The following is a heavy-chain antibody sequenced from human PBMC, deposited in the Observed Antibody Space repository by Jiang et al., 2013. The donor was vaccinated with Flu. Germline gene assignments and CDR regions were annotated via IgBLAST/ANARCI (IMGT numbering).Heavy chain of an antibody. D-gene: IGHD6-19*01. V-gene: IGHV4-39*01. CDR3: ASPYPGIAVAGTTEDY. J-gene: IGHJ4*02. CDR2: IYYSGST. Sequence: EWIGSIYYSGSTYYNPSLKSRVTISVDTSKNQFSLKLSSVTAADTAVYYCASPYPGIAVAGTTEDYWGQGTLVTVSS.